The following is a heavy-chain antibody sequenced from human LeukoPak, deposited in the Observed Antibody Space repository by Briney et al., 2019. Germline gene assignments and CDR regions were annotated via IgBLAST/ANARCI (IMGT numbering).Heavy chain of an antibody. CDR2: ISSSSITI. J-gene: IGHJ4*02. CDR1: GFTFSSYS. D-gene: IGHD2-2*01. CDR3: ARGQFNVVVPAAIDY. Sequence: GGSLRLSCAASGFTFSSYSMNWVRQAPGKGLEWVSYISSSSITIYYADSVKGRFTISRDNSKNTLYLQMNSLRAEDTAVYYCARGQFNVVVPAAIDYWGQGTLVTVSS. V-gene: IGHV3-48*01.